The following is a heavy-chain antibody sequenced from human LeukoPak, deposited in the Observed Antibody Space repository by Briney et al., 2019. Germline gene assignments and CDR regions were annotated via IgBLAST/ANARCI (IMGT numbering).Heavy chain of an antibody. J-gene: IGHJ6*03. Sequence: GESLKISCKGSGYSFTSYWIGWVRQMPGKGLEWMGIIYPGDSHTRYSPSFQGQVTISADKSISTAYLQWRSLKASDTAMYYCARLGGPPFGYYYYYMDVWGKGTTVTVSS. D-gene: IGHD3-10*01. CDR2: IYPGDSHT. CDR1: GYSFTSYW. CDR3: ARLGGPPFGYYYYYMDV. V-gene: IGHV5-51*01.